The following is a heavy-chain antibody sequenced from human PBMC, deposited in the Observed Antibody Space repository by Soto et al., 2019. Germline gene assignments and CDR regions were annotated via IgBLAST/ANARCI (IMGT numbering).Heavy chain of an antibody. V-gene: IGHV3-21*01. D-gene: IGHD4-4*01. CDR1: GFTFSSYS. CDR3: AREVYTVTTGFDY. Sequence: GSLRLSCAASGFTFSSYSMNWVRQAPGKGLEWVSSISSSSSYIYYADSVKGRFTISRDNAKNSLYLQMNSLRAEDTAVYYCAREVYTVTTGFDYWGQGTLVTVSS. J-gene: IGHJ4*02. CDR2: ISSSSSYI.